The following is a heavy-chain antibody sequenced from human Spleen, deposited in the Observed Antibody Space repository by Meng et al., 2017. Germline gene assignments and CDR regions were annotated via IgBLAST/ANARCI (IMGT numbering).Heavy chain of an antibody. CDR2: INHSGST. CDR1: GGSFSDYY. D-gene: IGHD4-11*01. J-gene: IGHJ4*02. V-gene: IGHV4-34*01. CDR3: ARGPTTMAHDFDY. Sequence: VQPSYALALCWVVCGGSFSDYYWSWIRQPPGKGLEWIGEINHSGSTNYNPSLESRATISVDTSQNNLSLKLSSVTAADSAVYYCARGPTTMAHDFDYWGQGTLVTVSS.